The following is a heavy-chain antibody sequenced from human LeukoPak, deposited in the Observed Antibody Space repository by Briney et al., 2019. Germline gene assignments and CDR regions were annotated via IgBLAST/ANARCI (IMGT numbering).Heavy chain of an antibody. CDR1: GFSLGTSGVG. CDR2: IYWDDDK. D-gene: IGHD6-19*01. CDR3: AHRRVAVAGNTFGFDY. V-gene: IGHV2-5*02. Sequence: SGPTLVKPTQTLTLTCTFSGFSLGTSGVGVGWIRQPPGKALEWLALIYWDDDKRYSPSLKSRLTITKDTSKNQVVLTMTNMDPVDTATYYCAHRRVAVAGNTFGFDYWGQGTLVTVSS. J-gene: IGHJ4*02.